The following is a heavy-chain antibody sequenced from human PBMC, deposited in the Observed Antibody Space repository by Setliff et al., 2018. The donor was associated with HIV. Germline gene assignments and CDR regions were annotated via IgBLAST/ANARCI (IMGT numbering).Heavy chain of an antibody. CDR1: GGSFSGYY. CDR2: INHSGST. J-gene: IGHJ3*02. CDR3: ARADYGADSYALPNDGSDI. D-gene: IGHD4-17*01. Sequence: SETLSLTCAVYGGSFSGYYWSWIRQPPGKGLEWIGEINHSGSTNYNPSLKSRVTISVDTSKNQFSLKLSSVTAADTAVYYCARADYGADSYALPNDGSDIWGQGTMVTVSS. V-gene: IGHV4-34*01.